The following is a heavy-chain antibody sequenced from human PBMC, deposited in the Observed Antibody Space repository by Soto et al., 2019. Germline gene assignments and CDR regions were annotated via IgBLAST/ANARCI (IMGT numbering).Heavy chain of an antibody. CDR1: GFTFSSYA. Sequence: EVQLLESGGGLVQPGGSLRLSCAASGFTFSSYAMSCVRQAPGKGLEWVSAISGSGGSTYYADSVKGRFTISRDNSKNTLYLQMNSLRAEDTAVYYCANGRWVRSGDYVDYWGQGALVTVSS. V-gene: IGHV3-23*01. CDR3: ANGRWVRSGDYVDY. J-gene: IGHJ4*02. D-gene: IGHD1-26*01. CDR2: ISGSGGST.